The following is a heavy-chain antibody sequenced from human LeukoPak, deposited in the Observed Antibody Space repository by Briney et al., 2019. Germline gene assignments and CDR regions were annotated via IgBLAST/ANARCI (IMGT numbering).Heavy chain of an antibody. CDR2: INPNSGGT. D-gene: IGHD3-3*01. CDR3: ARDPRGFLELDYFDY. V-gene: IGHV1-2*02. Sequence: ASVKVSCKASGYTFTGYYMHWVRQAPGQGLEWMGWINPNSGGTNYAQKFQGRVTMTRDTSISTAYMELSRLRSDDTAVYYCARDPRGFLELDYFDYWGQGTLVTVSS. J-gene: IGHJ4*02. CDR1: GYTFTGYY.